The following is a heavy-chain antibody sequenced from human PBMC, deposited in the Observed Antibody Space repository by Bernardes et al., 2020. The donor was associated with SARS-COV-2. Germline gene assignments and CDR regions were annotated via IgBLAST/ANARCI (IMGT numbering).Heavy chain of an antibody. CDR3: ARDLDD. CDR1: GFTFSSYW. CDR2: IKQDGSDK. J-gene: IGHJ4*02. Sequence: GGSLRLSCTTSGFTFSSYWMHWVRQAPGKGLEWVANIKQDGSDKYYVDSVKGRFTISRDNAKNSLYLQMNSLRVEDTAVYYCARDLDDWGQGTLVTVSS. V-gene: IGHV3-7*04.